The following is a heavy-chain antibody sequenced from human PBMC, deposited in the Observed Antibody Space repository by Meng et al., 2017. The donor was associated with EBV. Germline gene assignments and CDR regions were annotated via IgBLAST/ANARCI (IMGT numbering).Heavy chain of an antibody. CDR2: INTSGGNT. CDR1: GFTFRNYG. J-gene: IGHJ4*02. D-gene: IGHD3-16*01. V-gene: IGHV3-23*01. Sequence: EVQLLESGGGLVQPGGSLRLSCTASGFTFRNYGMTWVRQAPGKGLEWVSSINTSGGNTHYADSVEGRFTISRDNSKNTLYLQMNSLRAEDTAVYYCANQLWDSGEWGQGTLVTVSS. CDR3: ANQLWDSGE.